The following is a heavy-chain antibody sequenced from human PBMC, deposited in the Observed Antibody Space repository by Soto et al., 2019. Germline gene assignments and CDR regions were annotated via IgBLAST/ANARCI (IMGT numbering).Heavy chain of an antibody. J-gene: IGHJ4*02. CDR1: GFTFSSYW. CDR3: ARDSYYYDFWSGYLTGTYFDY. V-gene: IGHV3-7*01. CDR2: IKQDGSEK. D-gene: IGHD3-3*01. Sequence: PGGSLRLSCAASGFTFSSYWMSWVRQAPGKGLEWVANIKQDGSEKYYVDSVKGRFTISRDNAKDSLYLQMNSLRAEDTAVYYCARDSYYYDFWSGYLTGTYFDYWGQGTLVTVSS.